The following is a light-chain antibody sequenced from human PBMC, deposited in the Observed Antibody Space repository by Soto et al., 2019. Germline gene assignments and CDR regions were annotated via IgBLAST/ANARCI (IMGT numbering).Light chain of an antibody. CDR1: QSVSSSY. CDR2: GAS. CDR3: QQYGSSRWT. J-gene: IGKJ1*01. Sequence: EIVLTQSPGTLSLSPGERATLSCRASQSVSSSYLAWYQQKPGQAPRLLIYGASRRATGIPDRFSGSGSGADFTLTISRLEPEDFAVYYCQQYGSSRWTFRQGTKVDIK. V-gene: IGKV3-20*01.